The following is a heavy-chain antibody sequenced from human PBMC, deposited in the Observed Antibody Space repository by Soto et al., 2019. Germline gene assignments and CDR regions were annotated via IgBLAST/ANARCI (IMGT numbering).Heavy chain of an antibody. CDR2: IYHSGNT. CDR3: ARLYMVRGVMNWLDP. D-gene: IGHD3-10*01. V-gene: IGHV4-4*02. J-gene: IGHJ5*02. Sequence: SETLSLTCAVSGGSISSSNWWSWVRQPPGKGLEWIGEIYHSGNTNYNPSLKSRVTISVDKSKNQFSLKLSSVTAADTAVYYCARLYMVRGVMNWLDPWGQGTRVTVS. CDR1: GGSISSSNW.